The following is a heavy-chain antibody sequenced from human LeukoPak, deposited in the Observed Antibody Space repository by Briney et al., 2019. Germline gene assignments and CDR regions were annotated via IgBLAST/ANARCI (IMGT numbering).Heavy chain of an antibody. J-gene: IGHJ3*02. V-gene: IGHV5-51*01. CDR3: ARRGYCSGGRCNSAFDI. CDR2: IYPGDSDT. Sequence: GESLKISCKGSGYSFTNYWIGWVRQMPGKGLEWMGIIYPGDSDTRYSPSFQGQVTISDDKSISTAYLQWSSLKASDTAMYYCARRGYCSGGRCNSAFDIWGQGTKVTVSS. CDR1: GYSFTNYW. D-gene: IGHD2-15*01.